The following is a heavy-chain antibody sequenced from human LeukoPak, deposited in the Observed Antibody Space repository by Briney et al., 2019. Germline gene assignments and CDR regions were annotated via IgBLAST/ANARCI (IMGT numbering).Heavy chain of an antibody. CDR2: ISAYNGNT. V-gene: IGHV1-18*04. Sequence: ASVKVSCKASGYTFTSYGISWVRQAPGQGLEWMGWISAYNGNTNYAQKLQGRVTMTTDTSTSTAYMELRSLRSGDTAVYYCARTRITMVRGVIIPLYFDYWGQGTLVTVSS. J-gene: IGHJ4*02. D-gene: IGHD3-10*01. CDR3: ARTRITMVRGVIIPLYFDY. CDR1: GYTFTSYG.